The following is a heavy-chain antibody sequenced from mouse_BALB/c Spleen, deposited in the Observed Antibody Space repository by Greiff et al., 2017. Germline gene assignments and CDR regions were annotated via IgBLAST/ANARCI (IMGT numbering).Heavy chain of an antibody. CDR2: INSNGGST. V-gene: IGHV5-6-3*01. CDR3: ARERYDLYYFDY. J-gene: IGHJ2*01. Sequence: EVKVEESGGGLVQPGGSLKLSCAASGFTFSSYGMSWVRQTPDKRLELVATINSNGGSTYYPDSVKGRFTISRDNAKNTLYLQMSSLKSEDTAMYYSARERYDLYYFDYWGQGTTLTVSS. CDR1: GFTFSSYG. D-gene: IGHD2-4*01.